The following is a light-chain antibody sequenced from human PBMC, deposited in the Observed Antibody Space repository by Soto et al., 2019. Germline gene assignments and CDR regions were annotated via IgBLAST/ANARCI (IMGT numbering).Light chain of an antibody. J-gene: IGKJ5*01. CDR1: QRFSKY. V-gene: IGKV3-11*01. CDR3: QKRSNWPIT. CDR2: DAS. Sequence: EIVLTQSPATLSLSPGERATLSCRTSQRFSKYFACYQQQPGRAPRLLIYDASSRATGIPARFLGSGSGTVFTLTISSLEHEDFAIYYCQKRSNWPITFGQGTRLEIK.